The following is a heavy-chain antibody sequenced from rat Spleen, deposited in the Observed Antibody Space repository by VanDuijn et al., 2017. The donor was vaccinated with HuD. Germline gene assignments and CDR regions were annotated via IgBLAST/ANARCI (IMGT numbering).Heavy chain of an antibody. Sequence: EVKLVESGGGLVQPGRSLKLSCAASGFNFNDYWMGWVRQAPGKGLEWIGEINKDSNTINFTPSLKDKFIISRDNAQNTLYLQMSKLGSEDTAIYYCAREDEGIDYWGQGVMVTVSS. CDR2: INKDSNTI. J-gene: IGHJ2*01. CDR1: GFNFNDYW. D-gene: IGHD1-11*01. CDR3: AREDEGIDY. V-gene: IGHV4-2*01.